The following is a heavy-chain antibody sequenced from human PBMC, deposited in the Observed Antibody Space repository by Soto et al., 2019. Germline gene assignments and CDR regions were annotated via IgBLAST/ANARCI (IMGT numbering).Heavy chain of an antibody. Sequence: QLQLQESGSGLVKPSQTLSLTCAVSGGSISSGGYSWSWIRQPPGTGLEWIGYIYHSGSTYYNPSLQRRVTISVDRSKNQFSLKLSSVTAADTAVYYCAAGGGLPRYYWGQGTLVTVSS. CDR3: AAGGGLPRYY. J-gene: IGHJ4*02. CDR1: GGSISSGGYS. V-gene: IGHV4-30-2*01. CDR2: IYHSGST. D-gene: IGHD5-12*01.